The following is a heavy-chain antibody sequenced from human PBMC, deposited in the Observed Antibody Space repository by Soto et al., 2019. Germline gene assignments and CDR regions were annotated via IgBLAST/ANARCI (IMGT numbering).Heavy chain of an antibody. J-gene: IGHJ4*02. Sequence: QVLLVQSGAEVQKPGASVKVSCKASGYTFTSYDINWVRQATGQGLEWMGWMNPNSGTTGYAQKFQGRVTMTRNTSISTAYMELRSLTSEETAMYYCARGRHILGAFIAAFGGQGTLVTVSS. CDR2: MNPNSGTT. CDR3: ARGRHILGAFIAAF. D-gene: IGHD1-26*01. CDR1: GYTFTSYD. V-gene: IGHV1-8*01.